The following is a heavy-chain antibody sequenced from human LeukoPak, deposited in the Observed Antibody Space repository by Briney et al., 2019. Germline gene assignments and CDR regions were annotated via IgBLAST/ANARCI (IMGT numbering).Heavy chain of an antibody. D-gene: IGHD1-26*01. CDR2: ISAYNGNT. J-gene: IGHJ4*02. CDR1: GYTFTAYY. V-gene: IGHV1-18*04. CDR3: ARYSGSYYPFDY. Sequence: ASVKVSCKASGYTFTAYYMHWVRQAPGQGLEWMGWISAYNGNTNYAQKLQGRVTMTTDTSTSTAYMELRSLRSDDTAVYYCARYSGSYYPFDYWGQGTLVTVSS.